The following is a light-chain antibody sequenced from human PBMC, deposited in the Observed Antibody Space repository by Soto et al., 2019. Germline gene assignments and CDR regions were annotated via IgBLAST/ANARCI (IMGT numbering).Light chain of an antibody. CDR3: QQYYSPFLT. J-gene: IGKJ4*01. V-gene: IGKV4-1*01. CDR2: WAS. Sequence: DIVMTQSPDSLAVSLGERATINCKSSQSVLYSPNNKNYLAWYQQKPGQPPKLLIYWASTRESGVPDRFSGSGSGTDLTLTISSLQAEDVAVYYCQQYYSPFLTFGGGTKVEIK. CDR1: QSVLYSPNNKNY.